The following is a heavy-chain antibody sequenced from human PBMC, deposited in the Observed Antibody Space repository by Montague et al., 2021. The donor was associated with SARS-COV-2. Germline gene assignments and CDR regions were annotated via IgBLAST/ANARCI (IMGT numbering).Heavy chain of an antibody. CDR1: GDSISGSRHF. V-gene: IGHV4-31*03. CDR3: ARGVSYGSGFLSE. J-gene: IGHJ4*02. CDR2: IYHTGTT. D-gene: IGHD3-10*01. Sequence: TLSLTCNVSGDSISGSRHFRNWIRQHPGEGLEWIGYIYHTGTTHYRPSLKSRATLSVDISQNQFSLKLNSMTAADTAIYYCARGVSYGSGFLSEWGPGTLVIVSS.